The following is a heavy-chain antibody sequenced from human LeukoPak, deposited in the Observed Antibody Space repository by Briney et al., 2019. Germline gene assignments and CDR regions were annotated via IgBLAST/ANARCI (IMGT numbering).Heavy chain of an antibody. D-gene: IGHD4-17*01. Sequence: ASVKVSCKASGGTFSSYAISWVRQAPGQGLEWMGGIIPIFGTANYAQKFQGRGTITADKSTSTAYMELSSLRSEDTAVYYCTTTGMTTVTTAGRADAFDIWGQGTMVTVSS. V-gene: IGHV1-69*06. CDR3: TTTGMTTVTTAGRADAFDI. CDR1: GGTFSSYA. CDR2: IIPIFGTA. J-gene: IGHJ3*02.